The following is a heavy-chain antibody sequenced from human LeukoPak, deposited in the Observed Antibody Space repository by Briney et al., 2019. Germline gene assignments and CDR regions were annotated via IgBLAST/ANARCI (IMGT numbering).Heavy chain of an antibody. CDR3: TKNQILDDTGSWYAY. Sequence: GGSLRLSCGASGFTFRTYAMSWVRQAPGKGLEWVSGISDGGGRTFYAESVKGRFTVSRDNSKNTLYLRMNSLGAEDTAIYYCTKNQILDDTGSWYAYWGQGTLVTVSS. CDR1: GFTFRTYA. CDR2: ISDGGGRT. V-gene: IGHV3-23*01. D-gene: IGHD6-13*01. J-gene: IGHJ4*02.